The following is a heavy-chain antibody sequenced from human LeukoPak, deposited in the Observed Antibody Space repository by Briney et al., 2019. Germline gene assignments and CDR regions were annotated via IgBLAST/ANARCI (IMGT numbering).Heavy chain of an antibody. V-gene: IGHV3-7*01. Sequence: GGSLRLPCVASGFTFSSYWMSWVRQAPGKGLEWVANIKQDGSEKYYVDSVKGRFTISRDNAKNSLYLQMNSLRAEDTAVYYCASGLGYYFDYWGQGTLVTVSS. CDR2: IKQDGSEK. CDR3: ASGLGYYFDY. CDR1: GFTFSSYW. J-gene: IGHJ4*02. D-gene: IGHD7-27*01.